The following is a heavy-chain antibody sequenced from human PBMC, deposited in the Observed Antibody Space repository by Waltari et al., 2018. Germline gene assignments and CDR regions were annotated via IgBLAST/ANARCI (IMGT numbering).Heavy chain of an antibody. CDR1: GFTVSSNY. V-gene: IGHV3-53*01. D-gene: IGHD2-15*01. CDR3: ARILGYCSGGSCWVDY. Sequence: EVQLVESGGGLIQPGGSLRLSCAASGFTVSSNYMSWVRQAPGKGLEWFSVIYSGGSTYYADSVKGRFTISRDNSKNTLYLQMNSLRAEDTAVYYCARILGYCSGGSCWVDYWGQGTLVTVSS. J-gene: IGHJ4*02. CDR2: IYSGGST.